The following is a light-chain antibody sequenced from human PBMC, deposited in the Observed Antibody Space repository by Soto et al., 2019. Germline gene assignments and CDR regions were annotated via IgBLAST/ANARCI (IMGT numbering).Light chain of an antibody. J-gene: IGKJ5*01. CDR1: PSVNSN. CDR3: QQRSNWPIT. Sequence: EIVMTQSPGTLSLSPGERATLSCRASPSVNSNLAWYQQKPGQAPRLLIYGASSRATGIPARFSGSGSGTDFTLTISSLEPEDFAVYYCQQRSNWPITFGQGTRLEIK. CDR2: GAS. V-gene: IGKV3-11*01.